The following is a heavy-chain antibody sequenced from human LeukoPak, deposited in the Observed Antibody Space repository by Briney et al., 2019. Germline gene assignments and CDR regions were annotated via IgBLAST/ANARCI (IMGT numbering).Heavy chain of an antibody. V-gene: IGHV3-7*04. CDR3: ARDLSGYGSS. CDR2: IKQDGSEK. CDR1: GFXISSYW. Sequence: PGGSLRLSCAASGFXISSYWINWVRQAPGKGLEWVANIKQDGSEKYYVDSVKGRFTISRDNAKNSLYLQMNSLRAEDTAVYYCARDLSGYGSSWGQGTLVTVSP. D-gene: IGHD6-13*01. J-gene: IGHJ4*02.